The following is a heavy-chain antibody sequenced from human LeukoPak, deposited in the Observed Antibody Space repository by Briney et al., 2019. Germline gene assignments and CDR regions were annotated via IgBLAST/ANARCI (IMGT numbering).Heavy chain of an antibody. V-gene: IGHV4-34*01. CDR3: ARRYYYNLGSFPFDF. Sequence: SETLSLTCAVSVVPFSGYFWSWIRQSSGKGLEWVGEIHNSGTTNYNPSLNSRVTISEDTSKNQFYLNLSSVTAADTAVYYCARRYYYNLGSFPFDFWGQGTLVTVSS. J-gene: IGHJ4*02. D-gene: IGHD3-10*01. CDR1: VVPFSGYF. CDR2: IHNSGTT.